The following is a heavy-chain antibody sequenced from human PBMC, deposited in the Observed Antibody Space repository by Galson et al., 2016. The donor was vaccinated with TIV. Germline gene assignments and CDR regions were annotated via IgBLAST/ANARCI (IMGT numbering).Heavy chain of an antibody. CDR2: IDSRDSYT. CDR3: ARSASAGSGWVDP. D-gene: IGHD3-10*01. V-gene: IGHV5-10-1*01. CDR1: GYSFTNYW. Sequence: QSGAEVKKPGESLRISCKTSGYSFTNYWITWVRQMPGKGLEWMGRIDSRDSYTHYSPTFEGHVTISTDKSISTAYLQWTSLKASDSAIYYCARSASAGSGWVDPWGQGTLVTVSS. J-gene: IGHJ5*02.